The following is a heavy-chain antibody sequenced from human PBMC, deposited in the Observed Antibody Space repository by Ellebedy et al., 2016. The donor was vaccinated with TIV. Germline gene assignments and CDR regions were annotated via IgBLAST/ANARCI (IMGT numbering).Heavy chain of an antibody. CDR1: GFIFGNYA. Sequence: GGSLRLXCEASGFIFGNYAMNWVRQAPGKGLEWVSSISETAANTDYADSVKGRFIISRDNSKNTLYLQMNSLRADDTAVYYCAKVVAVAGRENWGQGTLVTVSS. D-gene: IGHD6-19*01. J-gene: IGHJ4*02. V-gene: IGHV3-23*01. CDR2: ISETAANT. CDR3: AKVVAVAGREN.